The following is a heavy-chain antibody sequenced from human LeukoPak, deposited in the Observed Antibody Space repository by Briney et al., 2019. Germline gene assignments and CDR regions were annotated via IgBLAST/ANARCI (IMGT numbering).Heavy chain of an antibody. Sequence: GGSLRLSCAASGFTFSSYGMHWVRQAPGKGLEWLAVIWYDGSNKYYADSVKGRFTISRDNSTNTLYLQMNSLRAEDTAVYYCARDETYYYDSSGYKAYDAFDIWGQGTMVTVSS. D-gene: IGHD3-22*01. V-gene: IGHV3-33*01. J-gene: IGHJ3*02. CDR3: ARDETYYYDSSGYKAYDAFDI. CDR1: GFTFSSYG. CDR2: IWYDGSNK.